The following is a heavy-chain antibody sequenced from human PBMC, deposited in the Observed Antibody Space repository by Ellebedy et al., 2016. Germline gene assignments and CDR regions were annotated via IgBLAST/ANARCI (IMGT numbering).Heavy chain of an antibody. D-gene: IGHD6-13*01. V-gene: IGHV3-21*01. J-gene: IGHJ6*02. CDR2: ISSSSSYI. CDR1: GFTFSSYS. CDR3: ASRQQQGYYYYGMDV. Sequence: GESLKISCAASGFTFSSYSMNWVRQAPGKGLEWVSSISSSSSYIYYADSVKGRFTISRDNAKNSLYLQMNSLRAEDTAVYYCASRQQQGYYYYGMDVWGQGTTVTVSS.